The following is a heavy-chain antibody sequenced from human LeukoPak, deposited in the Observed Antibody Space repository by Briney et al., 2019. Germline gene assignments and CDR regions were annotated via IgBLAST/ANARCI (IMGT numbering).Heavy chain of an antibody. Sequence: PGGSLRLSCAASGFTFSSYAMSWVRQAPGKGLEWVSAISGSGGSTYYADSVKGRFTISRDNSKNTLYLQMNSLRAEDTAVYYCGYSSSSLGPGWYYFDYWGQGTLVTVSS. D-gene: IGHD6-6*01. J-gene: IGHJ4*02. CDR2: ISGSGGST. CDR3: GYSSSSLGPGWYYFDY. CDR1: GFTFSSYA. V-gene: IGHV3-23*01.